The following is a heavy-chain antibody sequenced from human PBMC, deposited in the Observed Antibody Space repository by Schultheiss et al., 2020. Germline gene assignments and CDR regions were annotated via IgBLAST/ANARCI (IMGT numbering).Heavy chain of an antibody. CDR3: TKRSGSSSPKWYFDY. D-gene: IGHD1-26*01. CDR1: GFTFSPYA. V-gene: IGHV3-23*01. CDR2: ISGSGDRT. J-gene: IGHJ4*02. Sequence: GGSLRLSCAASGFTFSPYAMTWVRQAPGKGLEWVSAISGSGDRTYYADSVKGRFTISRDNSKNMLYVQMNSLRAEDTAVYYFTKRSGSSSPKWYFDYWGQGALVTVSS.